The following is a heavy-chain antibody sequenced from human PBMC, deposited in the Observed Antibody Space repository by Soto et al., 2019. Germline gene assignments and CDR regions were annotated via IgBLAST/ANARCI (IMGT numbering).Heavy chain of an antibody. J-gene: IGHJ6*02. CDR1: EYTFIGFH. CDR3: AKGLSTVGHCSGGSCYDGMGV. CDR2: INPKSGDT. Sequence: ASVKVSCKASEYTFIGFHLHWVRQAPGQGLEWMGWINPKSGDTKYAQKFQGRVTLTRDTSISTGYMELSRLESNDTAVYYCAKGLSTVGHCSGGSCYDGMGVWGQGTTVTVSS. V-gene: IGHV1-2*02. D-gene: IGHD2-15*01.